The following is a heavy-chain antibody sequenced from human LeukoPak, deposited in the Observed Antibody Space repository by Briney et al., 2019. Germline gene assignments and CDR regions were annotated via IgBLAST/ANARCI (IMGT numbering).Heavy chain of an antibody. CDR1: GFTVISNY. J-gene: IGHJ4*02. V-gene: IGHV3-53*01. Sequence: GGSLRLSCAASGFTVISNYMNWVRQAPGKGLEWVSVIYSGGTTYYADSVRGRFTISRGNSKNTLYLQMNSLRAEDTAVYYCARAGGSIKPFDYWGQGTLVTVSS. CDR3: ARAGGSIKPFDY. CDR2: IYSGGTT. D-gene: IGHD2-2*01.